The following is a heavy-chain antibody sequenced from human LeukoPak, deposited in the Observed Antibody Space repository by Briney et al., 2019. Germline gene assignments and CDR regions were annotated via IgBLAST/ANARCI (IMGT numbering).Heavy chain of an antibody. CDR1: GGSISSYY. CDR3: ARQRSSGSIINP. V-gene: IGHV4-59*08. D-gene: IGHD6-19*01. J-gene: IGHJ5*02. CDR2: IYYSGST. Sequence: SETLSLTCTVSGGSISSYYWSWIRQPPGKGLEWIGYIYYSGSTNYNPSLKSRVTISIDTSKNQFSLKLSSVTAADTAVYYCARQRSSGSIINPWGQGTLVTVSS.